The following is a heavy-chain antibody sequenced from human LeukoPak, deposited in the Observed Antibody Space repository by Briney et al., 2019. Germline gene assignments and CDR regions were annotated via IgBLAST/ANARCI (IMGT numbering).Heavy chain of an antibody. CDR2: INTYNGNT. CDR1: GYTFTGYY. V-gene: IGHV1-18*04. Sequence: ASVKVSCKASGYTFTGYYMHWVRQAPGQGLEWMGWINTYNGNTNYAQKLQGRVTMTTDTSTSTAYMELRSLRSDDTAVYYCARRTYGVYWNVDYWGQGTLVTVSS. D-gene: IGHD1-1*01. CDR3: ARRTYGVYWNVDY. J-gene: IGHJ4*02.